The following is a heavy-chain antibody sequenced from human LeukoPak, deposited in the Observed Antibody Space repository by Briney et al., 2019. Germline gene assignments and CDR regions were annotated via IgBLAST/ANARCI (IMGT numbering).Heavy chain of an antibody. J-gene: IGHJ5*02. Sequence: SETLSLTCTVSGVSISSYYWSWIRQPPGKGLEWIGYIYYSGSTYYNPSLKSRVTISVDTSKNQFSLKLSSVTAADTAVYYCARTAAAAPSGFDPWGQGTLVTVSS. CDR3: ARTAAAAPSGFDP. CDR2: IYYSGST. D-gene: IGHD6-13*01. V-gene: IGHV4-59*06. CDR1: GVSISSYY.